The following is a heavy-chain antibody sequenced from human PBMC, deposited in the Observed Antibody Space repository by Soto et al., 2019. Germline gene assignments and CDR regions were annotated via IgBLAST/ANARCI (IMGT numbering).Heavy chain of an antibody. Sequence: PSETLSLTCTVSGGSISSYYWSWIRQPPGKGLEWIGYIYYSGSTNYNPSLKSRVTISVDTSKNQFSLKLSSMTAADTAVYYCARHEAYNWNYILDPWGQGTLVTVSS. D-gene: IGHD1-7*01. CDR2: IYYSGST. J-gene: IGHJ5*02. CDR3: ARHEAYNWNYILDP. CDR1: GGSISSYY. V-gene: IGHV4-59*08.